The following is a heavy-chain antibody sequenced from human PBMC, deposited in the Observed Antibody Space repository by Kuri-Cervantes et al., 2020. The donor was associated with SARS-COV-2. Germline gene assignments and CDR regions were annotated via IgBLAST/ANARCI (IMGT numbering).Heavy chain of an antibody. CDR3: ARLYYYDSSGYNTPLYWYFDL. CDR2: ISYDGSNK. J-gene: IGHJ2*01. V-gene: IGHV3-30-3*01. Sequence: GESLKISCAASGFTFSSYAMHWVRQAPGKGLEWVAVISYDGSNKYYADSVKGRFTISRDNSKNTLYLQMNSLRAEDTAVYYCARLYYYDSSGYNTPLYWYFDLWGRGTLVTVSS. D-gene: IGHD3-22*01. CDR1: GFTFSSYA.